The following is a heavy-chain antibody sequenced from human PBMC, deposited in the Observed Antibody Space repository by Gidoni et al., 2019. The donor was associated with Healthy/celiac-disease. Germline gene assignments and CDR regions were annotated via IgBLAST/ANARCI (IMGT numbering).Heavy chain of an antibody. Sequence: QVQLVQSGAEVKKPGSSVKVSCKASGATFRSYAISWVRHAPGQGLEWMGGIIPIFGTANDAQKFQGRVTSTADESTSTAYMELSSLRSEDTAVYYGARLGGVVVPAATTYPYYYYGMDVWGQGTTVTVSS. CDR2: IIPIFGTA. CDR3: ARLGGVVVPAATTYPYYYYGMDV. CDR1: GATFRSYA. J-gene: IGHJ6*02. D-gene: IGHD2-2*01. V-gene: IGHV1-69*01.